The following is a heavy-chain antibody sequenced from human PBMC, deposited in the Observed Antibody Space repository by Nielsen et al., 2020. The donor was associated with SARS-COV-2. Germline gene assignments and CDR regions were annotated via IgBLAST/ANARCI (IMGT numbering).Heavy chain of an antibody. CDR2: INPYNGKT. Sequence: ASVKVSCKASGYTFNTFGISWVRQAPGQGLEWMAWINPYNGKTNYLQKLQGRVTMTTDTSTNTAYMELRSLRSDDTAVNYCARDSSSYCSGGSCPTPFQHWGQGTLVTVSS. J-gene: IGHJ1*01. D-gene: IGHD2-15*01. CDR1: GYTFNTFG. CDR3: ARDSSSYCSGGSCPTPFQH. V-gene: IGHV1-18*01.